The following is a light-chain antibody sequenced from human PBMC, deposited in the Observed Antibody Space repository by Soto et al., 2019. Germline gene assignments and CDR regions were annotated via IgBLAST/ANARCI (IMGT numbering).Light chain of an antibody. CDR2: AAS. CDR3: QQSYSIPLA. V-gene: IGKV1-39*01. Sequence: IQMTRSPSSRSASVGDRVTITCRASQSISSYLTWYQQKPGKAPKLLIYAASNLQSGVPSRFSGRGSGTDFTLTISSLQPEDFATYYCQQSYSIPLAFGGGTKVDIK. J-gene: IGKJ4*01. CDR1: QSISSY.